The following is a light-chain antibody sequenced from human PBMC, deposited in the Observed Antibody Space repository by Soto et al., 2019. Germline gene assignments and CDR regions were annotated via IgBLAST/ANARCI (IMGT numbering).Light chain of an antibody. CDR2: DAS. CDR3: QQYKSYSAT. J-gene: IGKJ1*01. V-gene: IGKV1-5*01. CDR1: QSISSW. Sequence: DIQMTQSPSTLSASVGDRVTITCRASQSISSWLAWYQQKPGKAPKLLIYDASSLESGVPSRFSGSGSGTEFTLTISSLQPDDFATYYCQQYKSYSATFXQGTKGDIK.